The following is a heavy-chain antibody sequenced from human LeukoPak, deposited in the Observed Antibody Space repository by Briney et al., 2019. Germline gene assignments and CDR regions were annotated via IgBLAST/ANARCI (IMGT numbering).Heavy chain of an antibody. Sequence: PGGSLRLSCAASGFTFSSYAVSWVRQAPGKGLEWVSAISGSGGSTYYADSVKGRFTISRDNSKNTLYLRMNSLRAEDTAVYYCALITGGYFDYWGQGTLVTVSS. CDR1: GFTFSSYA. CDR3: ALITGGYFDY. J-gene: IGHJ4*02. V-gene: IGHV3-23*01. CDR2: ISGSGGST. D-gene: IGHD1-14*01.